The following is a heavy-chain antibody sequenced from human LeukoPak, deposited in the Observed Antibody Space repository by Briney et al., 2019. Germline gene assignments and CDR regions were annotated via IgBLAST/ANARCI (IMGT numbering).Heavy chain of an antibody. Sequence: GGSLRLSCAASGFAFSTYAMSWVRQAPGKGLEWVSVISGGGDRTYYADSVKGRFTISRDNSKNTLSLQMNSLRADDTAVYYCAKRGDYSGSGSYSFDYWGQGTLVTVSS. CDR3: AKRGDYSGSGSYSFDY. CDR1: GFAFSTYA. D-gene: IGHD3-10*01. CDR2: ISGGGDRT. J-gene: IGHJ4*02. V-gene: IGHV3-23*01.